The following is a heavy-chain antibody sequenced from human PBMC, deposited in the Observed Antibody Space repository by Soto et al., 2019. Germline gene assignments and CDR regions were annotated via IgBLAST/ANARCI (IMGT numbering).Heavy chain of an antibody. Sequence: QVHLVQSGAEVKKPGASVKVSCKGSGYIFTTYGTTWVRQAPGQGLEWMGWISAHNGNTNYAQKLQGRVTVTRDTSTSTAYMELRNLRSDDTAVYYCARGRYGDYWGQGALVTVSS. J-gene: IGHJ4*02. D-gene: IGHD1-1*01. V-gene: IGHV1-18*01. CDR2: ISAHNGNT. CDR3: ARGRYGDY. CDR1: GYIFTTYG.